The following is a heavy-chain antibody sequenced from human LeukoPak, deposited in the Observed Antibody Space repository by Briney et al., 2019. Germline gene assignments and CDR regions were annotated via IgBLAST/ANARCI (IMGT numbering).Heavy chain of an antibody. CDR3: MRGGGNSGFDS. CDR2: INPNSGDT. V-gene: IGHV1-2*02. D-gene: IGHD1/OR15-1a*01. Sequence: ASVQVSCKASGYTFTRHYLHWVRQAPGQGLEWMGWINPNSGDTNFAQKFQGRVTMTRATSISTVYMELTSLRSDDTSLYYCMRGGGNSGFDSWGQGTLVSVSS. J-gene: IGHJ4*02. CDR1: GYTFTRHY.